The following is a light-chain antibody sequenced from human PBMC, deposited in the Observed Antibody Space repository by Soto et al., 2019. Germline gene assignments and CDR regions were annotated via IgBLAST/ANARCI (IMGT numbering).Light chain of an antibody. CDR2: DVS. CDR3: SSFIGSGALL. V-gene: IGLV2-14*03. Sequence: QSALTQPASVSGSPGQSITISCTGTSNDVGGYNYVSWYQQHPDKPPKLIIYDVSYRPSGVSDRFSGSKSGNTASLTISGLQAEDEADYYCSSFIGSGALLFGGGTQLTVL. CDR1: SNDVGGYNY. J-gene: IGLJ2*01.